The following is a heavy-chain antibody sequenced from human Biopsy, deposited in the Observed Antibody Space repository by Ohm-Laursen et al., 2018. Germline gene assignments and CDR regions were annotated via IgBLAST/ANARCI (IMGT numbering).Heavy chain of an antibody. CDR2: MIPSSGKT. J-gene: IGHJ5*02. CDR3: ARGYSRRVSIFEASIYWFDT. Sequence: SVKVSCKASGYSFSTHDVNWVRQARGQGLEWTGWMIPSSGKTGYAQRFQGRVTLTMNTSISTAYMELSGLRSEDTAVYFCARGYSRRVSIFEASIYWFDTWGQGTLVTVSS. D-gene: IGHD6-6*01. CDR1: GYSFSTHD. V-gene: IGHV1-8*01.